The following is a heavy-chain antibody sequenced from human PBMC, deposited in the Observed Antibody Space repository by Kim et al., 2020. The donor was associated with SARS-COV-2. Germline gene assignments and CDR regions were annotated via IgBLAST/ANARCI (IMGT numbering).Heavy chain of an antibody. J-gene: IGHJ6*02. CDR1: GGTFSSYA. V-gene: IGHV1-69*13. Sequence: SVKVSCKASGGTFSSYAISWVRQAPGQGLEWMGGIIPIFGTANYAQKFQGRVTITADESTSTAYMELSSLRSEDTAVYYCARDLGFYASGYYYGMDVWGQGTTVTVSS. D-gene: IGHD2-2*01. CDR3: ARDLGFYASGYYYGMDV. CDR2: IIPIFGTA.